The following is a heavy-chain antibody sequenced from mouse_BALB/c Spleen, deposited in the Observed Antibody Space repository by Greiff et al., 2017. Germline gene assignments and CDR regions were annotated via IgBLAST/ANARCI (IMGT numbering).Heavy chain of an antibody. CDR1: GFNIKDTY. D-gene: IGHD1-1*01. CDR3: ARTYGSSPYCAMDD. V-gene: IGHV14-3*02. CDR2: IDPANGNT. Sequence: VQLQQSGAALVKPGASVKLSCTASGFNIKDTYMHWVKQRPEQGLEWIGRIDPANGNTKYDPKFQGKATITADTSSNTAYLQLSSLTSEDTAVYYCARTYGSSPYCAMDDWGQGTSVTVSS. J-gene: IGHJ4*01.